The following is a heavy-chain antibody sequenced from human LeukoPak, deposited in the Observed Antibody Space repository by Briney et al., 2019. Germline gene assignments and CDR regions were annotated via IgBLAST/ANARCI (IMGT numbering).Heavy chain of an antibody. CDR2: ISSSSSTI. J-gene: IGHJ3*01. CDR1: GFTFSSYS. CDR3: SRGGADYSFDV. V-gene: IGHV3-48*04. Sequence: GGSLRLSCAASGFTFSSYSMNWVRQAPGKGLEWVSYISSSSSTIYYADSVKGRFTISRDSAKNSLYLQMNGLRAEDTAVYFCSRGGADYSFDVWGHGTMVTVSS. D-gene: IGHD1-26*01.